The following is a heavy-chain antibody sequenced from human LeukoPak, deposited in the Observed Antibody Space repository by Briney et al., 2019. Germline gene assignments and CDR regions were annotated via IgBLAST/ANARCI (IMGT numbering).Heavy chain of an antibody. CDR1: GGSISSSSYY. CDR3: ARDLYDFWSGHNPGDFDY. Sequence: PSETLSLTCTVSGGSISSSSYYWGWIRQPPGKGLEWIGSIYYSGSTYYNPSLKSRVTISVDTSKNQFSLKLSSVTAADTAVYYCARDLYDFWSGHNPGDFDYWGQGTLVTVSS. D-gene: IGHD3-3*01. CDR2: IYYSGST. J-gene: IGHJ4*02. V-gene: IGHV4-39*01.